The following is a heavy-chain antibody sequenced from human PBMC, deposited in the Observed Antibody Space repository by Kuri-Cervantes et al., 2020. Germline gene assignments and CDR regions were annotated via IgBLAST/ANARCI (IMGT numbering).Heavy chain of an antibody. J-gene: IGHJ6*02. V-gene: IGHV1-18*01. D-gene: IGHD3-10*01. Sequence: ASVKVSCKASGYTFTSYGISWVRQAPGQGLEWMGWISAYNGNTKYAQKLQGRVTMTTDTSTSTAYMELRSLRSDDTAVYYCASGYGSGSYHYYGMDVWGQGTTVTVSS. CDR3: ASGYGSGSYHYYGMDV. CDR2: ISAYNGNT. CDR1: GYTFTSYG.